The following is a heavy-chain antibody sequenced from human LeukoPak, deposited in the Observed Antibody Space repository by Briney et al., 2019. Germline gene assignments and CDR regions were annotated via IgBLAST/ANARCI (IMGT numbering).Heavy chain of an antibody. CDR2: IWYDVNNK. D-gene: IGHD5-18*01. V-gene: IGHV3-33*06. J-gene: IGHJ4*02. CDR3: AKDWGYTTMVSYYFDY. Sequence: PGRSLRLSCAASGLTFSSYGMNWVRQAPGKGLEWVAVIWYDVNNKYYADYVKGRFTISRDNSKNTLYLQMNSLRAEDTAVYYCAKDWGYTTMVSYYFDYWGQGTLVTVSS. CDR1: GLTFSSYG.